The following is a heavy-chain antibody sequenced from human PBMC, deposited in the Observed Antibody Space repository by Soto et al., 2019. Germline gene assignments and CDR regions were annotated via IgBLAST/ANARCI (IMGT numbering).Heavy chain of an antibody. CDR1: GFTLSSRS. V-gene: IGHV3-30-3*01. J-gene: IGHJ4*02. D-gene: IGHD3-16*01. Sequence: QVQLVESGGGVVQPGRSLRLSCAASGFTLSSRSMHWVRQAPGKGLEWVAAISYDGSKKYYADSVKGRFTISRDNSKNTLYLQMDSLRAEDTAVYYCARDNDGGIASYLDYWGQGTLVTVSS. CDR2: ISYDGSKK. CDR3: ARDNDGGIASYLDY.